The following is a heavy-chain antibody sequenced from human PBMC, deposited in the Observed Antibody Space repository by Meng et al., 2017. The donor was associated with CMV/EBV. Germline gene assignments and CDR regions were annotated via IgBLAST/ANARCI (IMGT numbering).Heavy chain of an antibody. CDR3: ARVNQVRIAAAGIGY. CDR1: GYTFTGYY. Sequence: ASVKVSCKASGYTFTGYYMHWVRQAPGQGLEWMGWINPNSGGTNYAQKFQGRVTMTRDTSISTAYMELSRLRSDDTAVYYCARVNQVRIAAAGIGYWGQGTLVTVSS. J-gene: IGHJ4*02. CDR2: INPNSGGT. D-gene: IGHD6-13*01. V-gene: IGHV1-2*02.